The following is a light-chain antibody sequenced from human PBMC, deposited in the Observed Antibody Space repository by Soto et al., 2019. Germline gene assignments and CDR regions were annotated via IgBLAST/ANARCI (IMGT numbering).Light chain of an antibody. V-gene: IGKV3-15*01. CDR1: QTINTY. J-gene: IGKJ2*01. Sequence: EIVMTQSPATLSVSPGEGATLSCRASQTINTYLAWYQQKPGQTPSLLLYGASTRATAVPDGFSGSGSGTEFTLTITSLQSEDFAVYYCQQYIQWPPTCVQGTNLEIK. CDR2: GAS. CDR3: QQYIQWPPT.